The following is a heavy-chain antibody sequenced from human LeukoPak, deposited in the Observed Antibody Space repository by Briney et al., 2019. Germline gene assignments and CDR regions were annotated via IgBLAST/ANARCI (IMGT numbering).Heavy chain of an antibody. J-gene: IGHJ4*02. V-gene: IGHV3-30-3*01. CDR1: GFTFSSYA. CDR3: ARDKYYYDSSGYYAAPDY. D-gene: IGHD3-22*01. CDR2: ISYDGSNK. Sequence: GGSLRLSCAASGFTFSSYAMHWVRQAPGKGLEWVAVISYDGSNKYYADSVKGRFTISRDNSKNTLYLQMNSLRAEDTAVYYCARDKYYYDSSGYYAAPDYWGQGTLVTVSS.